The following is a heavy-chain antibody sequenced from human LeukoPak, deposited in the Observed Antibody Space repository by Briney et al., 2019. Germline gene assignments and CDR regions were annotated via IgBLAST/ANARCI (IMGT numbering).Heavy chain of an antibody. CDR1: GGSINTNSYY. CDR2: IYYSGST. J-gene: IGHJ2*01. D-gene: IGHD2-15*01. V-gene: IGHV4-39*01. CDR3: ARFLIVGRHFDL. Sequence: IPSETLSLTCTVSGGSINTNSYYWGWIRQPPGRGLEWIGTIYYSGSTYYNPSLKSRVAISVDTSKNQFSLKLSSVTAADTAVYYCARFLIVGRHFDLWGRGTLVTVSS.